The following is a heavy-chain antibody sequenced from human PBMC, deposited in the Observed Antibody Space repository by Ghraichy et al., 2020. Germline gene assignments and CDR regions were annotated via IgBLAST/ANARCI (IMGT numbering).Heavy chain of an antibody. J-gene: IGHJ6*02. CDR3: ARAQSDGGGSRYGMDV. V-gene: IGHV3-33*08. D-gene: IGHD4-23*01. CDR1: GFTFSSYG. Sequence: LSLTCAASGFTFSSYGMHWVRQAPGKGLEWVAIIWYDGSTKYFGDSVKGRFTISRDNSKNTLYLQMNSLRAEDTAVYYCARAQSDGGGSRYGMDVWGQGTTVTVSS. CDR2: IWYDGSTK.